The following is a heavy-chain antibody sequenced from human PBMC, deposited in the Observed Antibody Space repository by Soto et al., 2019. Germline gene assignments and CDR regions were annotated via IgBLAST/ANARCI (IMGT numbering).Heavy chain of an antibody. CDR2: IYHSGST. V-gene: IGHV4-39*01. CDR1: GGSISSSSYF. CDR3: ARHAGYSSGRRWFDP. D-gene: IGHD3-22*01. Sequence: PSETLSLTCTVSGGSISSSSYFWGWIRQPPGKGLEWIGSIYHSGSTSDNPSLRSRVTISVDTSKNQLSLKLSSVTAADTAVYFCARHAGYSSGRRWFDPWGQGTLVTVSS. J-gene: IGHJ5*02.